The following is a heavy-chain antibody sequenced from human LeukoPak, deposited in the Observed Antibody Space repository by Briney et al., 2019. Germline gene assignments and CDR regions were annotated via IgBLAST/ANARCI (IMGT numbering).Heavy chain of an antibody. Sequence: GGSLRLSCAVSGLTFRSYWMSWVRQAPGKGREWGANINQAGREKYFVDSVRGRFTISRDNAENSLHLQMDTLRTEDTAVYYCARERDGRFFDYWGQGTLVTVSS. CDR3: ARERDGRFFDY. D-gene: IGHD5-24*01. CDR2: INQAGREK. CDR1: GLTFRSYW. J-gene: IGHJ4*02. V-gene: IGHV3-7*01.